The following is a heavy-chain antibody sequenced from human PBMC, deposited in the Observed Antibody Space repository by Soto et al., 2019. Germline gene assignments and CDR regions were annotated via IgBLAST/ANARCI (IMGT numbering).Heavy chain of an antibody. CDR2: IIPILGTA. CDR1: GGSFSSFS. V-gene: IGHV1-69*01. CDR3: TTFDSNGYYPHSHD. Sequence: QAILAQSGAEVKKPGSSVKVSCKVSGGSFSSFSINWVRQAPGQRFEWMGGIIPILGTANFTQKFKDRVTFTAAESTATAYMTLSSRTSADTAFYYCTTFDSNGYYPHSHDWVPGTEVTVPS. D-gene: IGHD3-22*01. J-gene: IGHJ4*02.